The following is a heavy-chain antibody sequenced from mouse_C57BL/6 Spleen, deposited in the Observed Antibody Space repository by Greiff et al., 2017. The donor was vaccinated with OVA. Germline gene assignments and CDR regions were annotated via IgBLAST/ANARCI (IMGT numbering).Heavy chain of an antibody. Sequence: QVQLKQPGAELVKPGASVKLSCKASGYTFTSYWMQWVKQRPGQGLEWIGEIDPSDSYTNYNQKFKGKATLTVDTSSSTAYMQLSSLTSEDSAVYYCARPLWYDYDGTSYAMDYWGQGTSVTVSS. CDR1: GYTFTSYW. D-gene: IGHD2-4*01. CDR2: IDPSDSYT. V-gene: IGHV1-50*01. J-gene: IGHJ4*01. CDR3: ARPLWYDYDGTSYAMDY.